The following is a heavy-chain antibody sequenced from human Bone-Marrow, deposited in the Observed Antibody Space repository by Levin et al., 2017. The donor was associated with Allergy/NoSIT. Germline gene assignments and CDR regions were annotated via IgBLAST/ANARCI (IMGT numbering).Heavy chain of an antibody. J-gene: IGHJ4*02. Sequence: GESLKISCAASGFTFSSYAMHWVRQAPGKGLEWVAVISYDGSNKYYADSVKGRFTISRDNSKNTLYLQMNSLRAEDTAVYYCARDPTTGIAAAGTSSFDYWGQGTLVTVSS. CDR3: ARDPTTGIAAAGTSSFDY. CDR1: GFTFSSYA. CDR2: ISYDGSNK. D-gene: IGHD6-13*01. V-gene: IGHV3-30*04.